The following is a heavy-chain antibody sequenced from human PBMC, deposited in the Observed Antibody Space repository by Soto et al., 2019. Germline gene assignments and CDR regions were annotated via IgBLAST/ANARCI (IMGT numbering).Heavy chain of an antibody. CDR1: GYTFTSYY. CDR3: AREGDYYDRSVSPRLDY. D-gene: IGHD3-22*01. CDR2: INPSGGST. J-gene: IGHJ4*02. V-gene: IGHV1-46*01. Sequence: QVQLVQSGAEVKKPGASVKVSCKASGYTFTSYYMHWVRQAPGQGLEWMGIINPSGGSTSYAQKSQGRVTMPGDTSTSTVYMELSSLRSEDTAVYYWAREGDYYDRSVSPRLDYWGQGPLVTVSS.